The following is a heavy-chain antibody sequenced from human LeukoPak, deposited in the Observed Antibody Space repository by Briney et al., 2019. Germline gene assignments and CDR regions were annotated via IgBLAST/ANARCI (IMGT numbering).Heavy chain of an antibody. D-gene: IGHD2-15*01. CDR2: INHSGST. CDR1: GGSFSGYY. CDR3: TRGLRLGYCSGGSCYYWFDP. V-gene: IGHV4-34*01. J-gene: IGHJ5*02. Sequence: SETLSLTCAVYGGSFSGYYWSWIRQPPGKGLEWIGEINHSGSTNYNPSLQSRVTISADTSKNQFSLNLRSVIAADTAVYYCTRGLRLGYCSGGSCYYWFDPWGQGTRVTVSS.